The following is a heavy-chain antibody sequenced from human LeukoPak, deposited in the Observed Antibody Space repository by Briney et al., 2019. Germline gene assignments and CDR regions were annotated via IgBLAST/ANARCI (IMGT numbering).Heavy chain of an antibody. V-gene: IGHV4-61*02. CDR2: IYTSGST. Sequence: SETLSLTCTVSGGSISSGSYYWTWIRQPAGKGLEWIGRIYTSGSTNYNPSLKSRVTMSVDTSKNQFSLKLSSVTAADTAVYYCARDDNWNALDYWGQGTLVTVSS. CDR3: ARDDNWNALDY. D-gene: IGHD1-20*01. CDR1: GGSISSGSYY. J-gene: IGHJ4*02.